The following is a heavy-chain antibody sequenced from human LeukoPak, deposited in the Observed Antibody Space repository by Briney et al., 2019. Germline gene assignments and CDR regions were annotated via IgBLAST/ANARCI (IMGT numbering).Heavy chain of an antibody. CDR1: GGSFSGYY. Sequence: PSETLSLTCAVYGGSFSGYYWSWIRQPPGKGLEWIGEINHSGSTNYNPSLKSRVTISVDTSKNQFSLKLSSVTAADTAVYYCARGIAVAGTVEYWFDPWGQGTLVTVSS. J-gene: IGHJ5*02. V-gene: IGHV4-34*01. CDR3: ARGIAVAGTVEYWFDP. D-gene: IGHD6-19*01. CDR2: INHSGST.